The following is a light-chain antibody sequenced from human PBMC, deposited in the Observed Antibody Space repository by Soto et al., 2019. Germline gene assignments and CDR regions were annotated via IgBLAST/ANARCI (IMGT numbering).Light chain of an antibody. J-gene: IGKJ1*01. CDR3: QQYNSYSRT. Sequence: DIQMTQSPSTLSASVGDRVTITCRASQSISSGLAGYQQKPGKAPKLLIYKASSLESGVPSRFSGSGSGIELPLIISSLQPDDFETYYYQQYNSYSRTFGQGTKVEIK. V-gene: IGKV1-5*03. CDR1: QSISSG. CDR2: KAS.